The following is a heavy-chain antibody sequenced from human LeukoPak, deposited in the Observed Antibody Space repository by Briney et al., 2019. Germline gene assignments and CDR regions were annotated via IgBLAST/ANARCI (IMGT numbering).Heavy chain of an antibody. D-gene: IGHD3-22*01. Sequence: SETLSLTCTVSGGSISSYYWSWIRQPPGKGLEWIGYIHYSGSTNYNPSLKSRVIISGDTSKNQFSLRLSSVTAADTAVYFCARDGPYDSGAFHFWGQGTMVTVSS. V-gene: IGHV4-59*01. CDR2: IHYSGST. CDR3: ARDGPYDSGAFHF. CDR1: GGSISSYY. J-gene: IGHJ3*01.